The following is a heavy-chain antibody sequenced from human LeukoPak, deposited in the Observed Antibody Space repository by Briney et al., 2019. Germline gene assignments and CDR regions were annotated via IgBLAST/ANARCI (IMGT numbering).Heavy chain of an antibody. V-gene: IGHV3-7*01. J-gene: IGHJ4*02. CDR2: IREDGTEK. CDR1: GFTFSGAW. D-gene: IGHD7-27*01. Sequence: GGSLRLSCTASGFTFSGAWMTWVRQAPGKGLEWVANIREDGTEKNYVDSVKGRFTISRNNAKNSLFLQMSNLRDDDTAIYYCARHVGISFWGQGTLVTVSS. CDR3: ARHVGISF.